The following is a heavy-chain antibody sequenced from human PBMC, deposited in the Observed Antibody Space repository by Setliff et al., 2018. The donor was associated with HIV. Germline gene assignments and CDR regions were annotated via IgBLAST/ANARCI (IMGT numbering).Heavy chain of an antibody. Sequence: SLKVSCKASGGTFSSYAISWVRQAPGQGLEWMGGIIPILGIANYAQKFQGRVTITADKSTSTAYMELSSLRSEDTAVYYCARDGAGGDAQQADDYWGQGTLVTVSS. CDR3: ARDGAGGDAQQADDY. CDR1: GGTFSSYA. V-gene: IGHV1-69*10. D-gene: IGHD2-21*02. CDR2: IIPILGIA. J-gene: IGHJ4*02.